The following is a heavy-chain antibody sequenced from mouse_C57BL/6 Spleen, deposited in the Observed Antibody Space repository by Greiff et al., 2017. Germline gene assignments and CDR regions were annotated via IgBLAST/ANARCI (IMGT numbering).Heavy chain of an antibody. J-gene: IGHJ3*01. Sequence: QVQLKESGPGLVAPSQSLSITCTVSGFSLTSYGVDWVRQPPGQGLEWLGVIWGGGSTNYNSALMSRLSISKDNSKSQVFLKMNSLQTDDTAMYYCAKHDYYGSSFAYWGQGTLVTVSA. D-gene: IGHD1-1*01. V-gene: IGHV2-9*01. CDR1: GFSLTSYG. CDR2: IWGGGST. CDR3: AKHDYYGSSFAY.